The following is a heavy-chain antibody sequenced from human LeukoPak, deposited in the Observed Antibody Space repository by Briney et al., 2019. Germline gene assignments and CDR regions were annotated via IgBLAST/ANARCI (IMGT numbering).Heavy chain of an antibody. D-gene: IGHD6-19*01. V-gene: IGHV3-23*01. CDR2: ISGSGGST. J-gene: IGHJ4*02. CDR1: GFTSSSYA. Sequence: PGGSLRLSCAASGFTSSSYAMSWVRQAPGKGLEWVSAISGSGGSTYYADSVKGRFTISRDNSKNTLYVQMNSLRAEDTAVYYCAKSSAGIAVAGDFDYWGQGTLVTVSS. CDR3: AKSSAGIAVAGDFDY.